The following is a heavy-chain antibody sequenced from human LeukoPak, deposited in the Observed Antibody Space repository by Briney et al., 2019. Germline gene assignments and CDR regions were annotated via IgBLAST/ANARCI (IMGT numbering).Heavy chain of an antibody. CDR2: IYYSGST. D-gene: IGHD2/OR15-2a*01. V-gene: IGHV4-39*01. CDR3: ARHIRQRASLLFGMDV. CDR1: GGSISSISSY. Sequence: SETLSLTCTVSGGSISSISSYWGWIRQPPGKGLEWIGSIYYSGSTYYNPSLKSRVTISVDTSKNQFSLKLSSVTAADTAVYYCARHIRQRASLLFGMDVWGQGTTVTVSS. J-gene: IGHJ6*02.